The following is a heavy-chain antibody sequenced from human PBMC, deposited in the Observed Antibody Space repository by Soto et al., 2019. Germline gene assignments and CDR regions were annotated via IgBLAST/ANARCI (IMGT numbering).Heavy chain of an antibody. CDR1: GGSFSGYY. V-gene: IGHV4-34*01. J-gene: IGHJ4*02. CDR2: INHSGST. CDR3: ARGGYGEVDY. Sequence: QVQLQQWGAGLLKPSETLSLTCAVYGGSFSGYYWSWIRQPPGKGLEWIGEINHSGSTNYNPPLKSRVTISVDTSKNQFSLKLSSVAAADTAVYYCARGGYGEVDYWGQGTLVTVSS. D-gene: IGHD4-17*01.